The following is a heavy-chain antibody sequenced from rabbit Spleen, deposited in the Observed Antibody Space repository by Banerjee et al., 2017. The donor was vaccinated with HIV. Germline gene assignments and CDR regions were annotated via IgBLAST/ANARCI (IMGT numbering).Heavy chain of an antibody. CDR2: IYISSGST. CDR1: GVSLNDKDV. D-gene: IGHD6-1*01. J-gene: IGHJ4*01. Sequence: QLEESGGGLVKPEGSLTLTCKASGVSLNDKDVMCWVRQAPGKGLEWIACIYISSGSTWYASWVNGRFTISRSTSLNTVDLKVTSLTAADTATYFCARDRTYSTLSQYYFHLWGPGTLVTVS. CDR3: ARDRTYSTLSQYYFHL. V-gene: IGHV1S43*01.